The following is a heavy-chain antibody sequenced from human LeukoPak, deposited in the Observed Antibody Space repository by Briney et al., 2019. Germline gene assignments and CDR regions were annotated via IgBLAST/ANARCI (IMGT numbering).Heavy chain of an antibody. Sequence: ASVKVSCKTSGYTFTNYAMNWVRQAPGQGLEWMGWIHPSTGNPTYAQGFTGRFVFSLDTSVSTTYLQISSLKAEDTAVYYCSRAFQSLGGSSLPDYWGQGTLVTVSS. CDR1: GYTFTNYA. CDR3: SRAFQSLGGSSLPDY. V-gene: IGHV7-4-1*02. J-gene: IGHJ4*02. D-gene: IGHD3-16*02. CDR2: IHPSTGNP.